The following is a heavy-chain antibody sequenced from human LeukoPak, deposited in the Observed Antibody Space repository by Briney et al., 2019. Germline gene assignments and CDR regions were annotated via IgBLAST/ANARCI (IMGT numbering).Heavy chain of an antibody. Sequence: ETLSLTCTVSGYSISSGYYWGWIRQPPGKGLEWVSVISGSGGSTYYADSVKGRFTISRDNSKNTLYLQMNSLRAEDTAVYYCAKDFCSGGSCYSGSDHWGQGTLVTVPS. D-gene: IGHD2-15*01. CDR3: AKDFCSGGSCYSGSDH. J-gene: IGHJ4*02. CDR1: GYSISSGYY. V-gene: IGHV3-23*01. CDR2: ISGSGGST.